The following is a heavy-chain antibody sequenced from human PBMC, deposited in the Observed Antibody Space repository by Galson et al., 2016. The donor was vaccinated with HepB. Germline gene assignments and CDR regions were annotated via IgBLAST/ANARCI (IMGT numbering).Heavy chain of an antibody. CDR1: GFTVSSSY. J-gene: IGHJ6*01. CDR2: IYSGGST. D-gene: IGHD2-15*01. V-gene: IGHV3-53*01. Sequence: SLRLSCAASGFTVSSSYMSWVRPAPGKGLEWVSVIYSGGSTYYADSVKGRFTISRDNSKTTLYLQMNSLKAEDQAVYYCANVGGPRKGRSARGRDCGGRQAPGKGLEWVAVIYSGGSTYY. CDR3: ANVGGPRKGRSARGRDCGGRQAPGKGLEWVAVIYSGGSTYY.